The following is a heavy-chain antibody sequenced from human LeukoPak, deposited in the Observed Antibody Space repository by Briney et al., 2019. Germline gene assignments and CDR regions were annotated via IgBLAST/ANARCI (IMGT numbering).Heavy chain of an antibody. Sequence: PSETLSLTCTVSGRSISSYHWSWIRQPPGKGLEWIGYIYYSGSTNYNPSLTRRVTISVDTSKIQFSLKLSSGTAADTAVYYCAGGAGDYTFDYWGQGTLVTVSS. CDR2: IYYSGST. J-gene: IGHJ4*02. V-gene: IGHV4-59*01. D-gene: IGHD4-17*01. CDR3: AGGAGDYTFDY. CDR1: GRSISSYH.